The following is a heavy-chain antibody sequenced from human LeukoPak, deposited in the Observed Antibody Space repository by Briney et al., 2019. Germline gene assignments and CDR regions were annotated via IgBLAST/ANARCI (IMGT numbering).Heavy chain of an antibody. CDR2: IYPGDSDT. CDR1: GYSFTSYW. Sequence: GESLKISCKGSGYSFTSYWIGWVRQMPGKGLEWMGIIYPGDSDTRYSPSFQGRVTISADKSISTAYLQWSSLKASDTAMYYCARSGTEYCSGGSCYPTYYFDYWGQGTLVTVSS. V-gene: IGHV5-51*01. CDR3: ARSGTEYCSGGSCYPTYYFDY. D-gene: IGHD2-15*01. J-gene: IGHJ4*02.